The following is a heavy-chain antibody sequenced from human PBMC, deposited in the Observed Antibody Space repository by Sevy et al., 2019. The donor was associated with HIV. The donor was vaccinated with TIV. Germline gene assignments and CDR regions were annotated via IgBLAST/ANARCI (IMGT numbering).Heavy chain of an antibody. Sequence: SETLSLTCAVYGGSFSGYYWSWIRQPPGKGLEWIGEINHSGSTNYNLSLKSRVTISVDTSKNQFSLKLSSVTAADTAVYYCARVGIAARRGWFDPWGQGTLVTVSS. CDR3: ARVGIAARRGWFDP. J-gene: IGHJ5*02. CDR2: INHSGST. V-gene: IGHV4-34*01. D-gene: IGHD6-6*01. CDR1: GGSFSGYY.